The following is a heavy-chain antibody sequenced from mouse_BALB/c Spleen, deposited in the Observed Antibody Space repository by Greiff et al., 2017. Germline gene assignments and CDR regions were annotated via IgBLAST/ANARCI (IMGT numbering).Heavy chain of an antibody. CDR2: ISYSGST. V-gene: IGHV3-2*02. CDR3: ARGGPYYGSSLIAY. Sequence: EVKLVESGPGLVKPSQSLSLTCTVTGYSITSDYAWNWIRQFPGNKLEWMGYISYSGSTSYNPSLKSRISITRDTSKNQFFLQLNSVTTEDTATYYCARGGPYYGSSLIAYWGQGTLVTVSA. CDR1: GYSITSDYA. D-gene: IGHD1-1*01. J-gene: IGHJ3*01.